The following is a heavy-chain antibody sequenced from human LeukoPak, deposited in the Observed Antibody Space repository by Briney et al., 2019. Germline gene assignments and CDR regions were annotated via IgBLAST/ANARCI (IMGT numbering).Heavy chain of an antibody. CDR2: ISSSSSYI. J-gene: IGHJ4*02. D-gene: IGHD5-18*01. CDR1: GGSFSGYY. Sequence: ETLSLTCAVYGGSFSGYYWNWIRQPPGKGLEWVSSISSSSSYIYYADSVKGRFTISRDNAKNSLYLQMNSLRAEDTAVYYCARSMDTAMVTSDYWGQGTLVTVFS. V-gene: IGHV3-21*01. CDR3: ARSMDTAMVTSDY.